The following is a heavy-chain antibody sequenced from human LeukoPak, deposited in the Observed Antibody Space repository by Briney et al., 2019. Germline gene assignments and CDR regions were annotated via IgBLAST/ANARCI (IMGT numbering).Heavy chain of an antibody. V-gene: IGHV1-69*13. CDR3: ARSPISDYGDSWGFDY. CDR2: IIPIFGTT. D-gene: IGHD4-17*01. J-gene: IGHJ4*02. CDR1: GGTFSIYA. Sequence: GAAVKVSSKAPGGTFSIYAFSWGRGAPGQGLEWMGGIIPIFGTTKFAQKFQGRVTLTADPYTSTDYMELSRLRSEDTAVYYCARSPISDYGDSWGFDYWGQGTLVTVSS.